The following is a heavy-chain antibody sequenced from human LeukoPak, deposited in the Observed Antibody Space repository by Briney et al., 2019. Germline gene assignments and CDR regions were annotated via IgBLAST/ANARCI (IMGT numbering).Heavy chain of an antibody. D-gene: IGHD3-22*01. J-gene: IGHJ3*02. Sequence: SGSTYYNPSLKSPVTISVDTSKNQFSLKLSSVTAADTAVYYCARHFPRTRITMIVGRAFDIWGQGTMVTVSS. CDR2: SGST. V-gene: IGHV4-39*01. CDR3: ARHFPRTRITMIVGRAFDI.